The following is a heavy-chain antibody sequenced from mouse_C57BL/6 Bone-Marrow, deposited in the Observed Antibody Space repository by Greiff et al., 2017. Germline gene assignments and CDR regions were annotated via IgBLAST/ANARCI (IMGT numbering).Heavy chain of an antibody. Sequence: EVKLQESGAELVRPGASVKLSCTASGFNIKDDYMHWVKQRPEQGLEWIGWIDPENGDTEYASKFQGKATITADTSSNTAYLQLSILTSDDTAVYYCTRSCWFAYWGQATLVTVSA. D-gene: IGHD1-1*01. V-gene: IGHV14-4*01. CDR3: TRSCWFAY. CDR1: GFNIKDDY. CDR2: IDPENGDT. J-gene: IGHJ3*01.